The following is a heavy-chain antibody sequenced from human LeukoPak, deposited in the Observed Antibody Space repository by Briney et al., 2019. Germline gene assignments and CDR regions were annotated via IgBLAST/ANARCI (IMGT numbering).Heavy chain of an antibody. CDR3: ARDDSVRDEAWWFNP. CDR2: ISGYNGNT. Sequence: ASVKVSCKASGYTFTSYGISWVRQAPGQRLEGMGWISGYNGNTNYSQKLQGRVTLTRDMSTSTDYLGLSSLRSEDTAVYYCARDDSVRDEAWWFNPWGQGTLVTVSS. D-gene: IGHD5-24*01. CDR1: GYTFTSYG. V-gene: IGHV1-18*01. J-gene: IGHJ5*02.